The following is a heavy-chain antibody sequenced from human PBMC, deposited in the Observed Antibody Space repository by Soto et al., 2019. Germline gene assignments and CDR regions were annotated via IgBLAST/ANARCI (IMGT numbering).Heavy chain of an antibody. Sequence: SETLSLTCTVSGGSISSYYWSWIRQSPGKGLEWIGYIYYSGSTNYNPSLKSRVTISVDTSKNQFSLKLSSVTAADTAVYYCARGGDYDILTCYPLNILFDYWGQGTLVTVSS. V-gene: IGHV4-59*01. D-gene: IGHD3-9*01. J-gene: IGHJ4*02. CDR1: GGSISSYY. CDR3: ARGGDYDILTCYPLNILFDY. CDR2: IYYSGST.